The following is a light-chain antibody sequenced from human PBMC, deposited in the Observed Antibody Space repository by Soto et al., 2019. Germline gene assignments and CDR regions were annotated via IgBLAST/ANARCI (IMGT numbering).Light chain of an antibody. V-gene: IGLV2-23*01. CDR3: CSYAGSSTFHVV. CDR2: EGS. CDR1: SSDVGSYNL. J-gene: IGLJ2*01. Sequence: QSALTQPASVSGGPGQSITISCTGTSSDVGSYNLVSWYQQHPGKAPKLMIYEGSKRPSGVSNRFSGSKSGNTASLTSSGLQAEDEADYYCCSYAGSSTFHVVFGGGTKITAL.